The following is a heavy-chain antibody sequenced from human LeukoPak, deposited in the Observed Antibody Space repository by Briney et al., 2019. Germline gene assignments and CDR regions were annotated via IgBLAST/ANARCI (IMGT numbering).Heavy chain of an antibody. CDR3: AREPDV. V-gene: IGHV4-39*07. CDR2: VHHTGRA. J-gene: IGHJ4*02. Sequence: SETLSLTCTVSGDSISGSNYHWGWIRQPPGKGLEWLGTVHHTGRAFYNPSLRGRTTVSVDTSKNEFSLKLTSVTAADTAVYYCAREPDVWGQGILVIVSS. CDR1: GDSISGSNYH.